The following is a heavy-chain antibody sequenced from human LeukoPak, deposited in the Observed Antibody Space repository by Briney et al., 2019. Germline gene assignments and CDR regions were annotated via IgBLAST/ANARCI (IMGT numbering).Heavy chain of an antibody. Sequence: GGSLRLSCEASGFTFSSYAMHWVRQAPGKGLEWVAVISYDGSNKYYADSVKGRFTISRDNSKNTLYLQMNSLRPEDTGVYYCAKDPQDFYGSSGYRPERYWGQGTLVTVSS. V-gene: IGHV3-30*04. CDR3: AKDPQDFYGSSGYRPERY. CDR2: ISYDGSNK. D-gene: IGHD3-22*01. CDR1: GFTFSSYA. J-gene: IGHJ4*02.